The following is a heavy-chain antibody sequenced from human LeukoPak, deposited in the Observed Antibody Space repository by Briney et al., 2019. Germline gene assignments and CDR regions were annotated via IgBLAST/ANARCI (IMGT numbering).Heavy chain of an antibody. CDR3: ARDHHRYSSSWYLYYYMDV. CDR1: GGSISSGGYY. J-gene: IGHJ6*03. D-gene: IGHD6-13*01. Sequence: PSETLSLTCTVSGGSISSGGYYWSWIRQHPGKGLEWIGYIYYSGSTYYNPSLKSRVTISVDTSKNQFSLKLSSVTAADTAVYYCARDHHRYSSSWYLYYYMDVWGKGTTVTVSS. CDR2: IYYSGST. V-gene: IGHV4-31*03.